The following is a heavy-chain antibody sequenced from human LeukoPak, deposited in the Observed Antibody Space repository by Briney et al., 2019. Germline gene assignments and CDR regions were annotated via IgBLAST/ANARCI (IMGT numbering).Heavy chain of an antibody. D-gene: IGHD3-22*01. V-gene: IGHV1-2*06. CDR3: ARISTHSKDYYDSSGYYN. J-gene: IGHJ4*02. CDR2: INPNSGGT. CDR1: GYTFTGYY. Sequence: ASVKVSCTASGYTFTGYYMHWVRQAPGQGLEWMGRINPNSGGTNYAQKFQGRVTMTRDTSISTAYMELSRLRSDDTAVYYCARISTHSKDYYDSSGYYNWGQGTLVTVSS.